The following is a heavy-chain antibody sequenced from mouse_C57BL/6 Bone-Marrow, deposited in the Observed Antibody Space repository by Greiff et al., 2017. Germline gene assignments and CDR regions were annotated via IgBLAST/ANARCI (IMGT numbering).Heavy chain of an antibody. CDR1: GYSFTSYY. D-gene: IGHD1-1*01. J-gene: IGHJ2*01. CDR3: ASHYYGSLDY. Sequence: QVHVKQSGPELVKPGASVKISCKASGYSFTSYYIHWVKQRPGQGLEWIGWIYPGSGNTKYNEKFKGKATLTADTSSSTAYMQLSSLTSEDSAVYYCASHYYGSLDYWGQGTTLTVSS. V-gene: IGHV1-66*01. CDR2: IYPGSGNT.